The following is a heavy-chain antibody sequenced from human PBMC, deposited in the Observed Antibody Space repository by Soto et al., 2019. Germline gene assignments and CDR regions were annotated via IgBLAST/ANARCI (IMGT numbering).Heavy chain of an antibody. CDR3: ARGGIYYDSSGYYVYFDY. D-gene: IGHD3-22*01. CDR1: GGSFSGYY. CDR2: INHSGST. V-gene: IGHV4-34*01. J-gene: IGHJ4*02. Sequence: SETLSLTCAVYGGSFSGYYWSWIRQPPGKGLEWIGEINHSGSTNYNPSLKSRVTISVDTSKNQFSLKLSSVTAADTAVYYCARGGIYYDSSGYYVYFDYWGQGTLVTVSS.